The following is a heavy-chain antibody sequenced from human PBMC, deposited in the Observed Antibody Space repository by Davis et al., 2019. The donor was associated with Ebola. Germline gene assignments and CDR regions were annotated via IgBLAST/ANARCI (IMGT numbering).Heavy chain of an antibody. CDR2: ISYDGSMK. V-gene: IGHV3-30*18. CDR1: GFTFSSYA. J-gene: IGHJ4*02. Sequence: GESLKISCAASGFTFSSYAMSWVRQAPGKGLEWVAVISYDGSMKYFTDSVKGRFTISRDNSKNTVYLQMNGLRAEDTAVYYCAKDAATVVVLAALDYWGQGTLVTVSS. CDR3: AKDAATVVVLAALDY. D-gene: IGHD2-15*01.